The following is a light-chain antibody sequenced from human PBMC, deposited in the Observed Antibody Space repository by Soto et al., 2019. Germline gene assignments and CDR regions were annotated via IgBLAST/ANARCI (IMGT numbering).Light chain of an antibody. CDR2: EVT. J-gene: IGLJ2*01. V-gene: IGLV2-8*01. CDR3: SSYAGSNNVV. CDR1: SSDVGGYNY. Sequence: QSALTQPPSASGSPGQSVTISCTGTSSDVGGYNYVSWYQQHPGKAPKLMIYEVTKRPSRVPDRFSGSKSDNTASLTVSGLQAEDEADYYCSSYAGSNNVVFGGGTKLTVL.